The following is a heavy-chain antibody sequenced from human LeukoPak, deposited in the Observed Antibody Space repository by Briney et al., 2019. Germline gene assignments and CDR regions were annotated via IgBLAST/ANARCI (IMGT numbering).Heavy chain of an antibody. CDR1: GYTFNNYG. CDR3: ARASASPTNSNSYYFETTKKNAFDI. D-gene: IGHD3-22*01. Sequence: ASVKVSCKASGYTFNNYGITWVRQAPGQGLEWMGWISAYNGDTNNAQNLYGRVTMTTDTSTRQAYMELRSLRSDDTAMYYCARASASPTNSNSYYFETTKKNAFDIWGHGTMVTVSS. V-gene: IGHV1-18*01. J-gene: IGHJ3*02. CDR2: ISAYNGDT.